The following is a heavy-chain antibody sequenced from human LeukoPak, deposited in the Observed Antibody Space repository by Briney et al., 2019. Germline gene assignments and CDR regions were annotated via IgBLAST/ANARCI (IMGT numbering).Heavy chain of an antibody. CDR3: ARDHYFDTSGYSRSQDY. CDR1: GLTFSVYS. D-gene: IGHD3-22*01. J-gene: IGHJ4*02. Sequence: GGSLRLSCAVSGLTFSVYSMNWVRQAPGKGLEWISYINSSSSGVYYADSVKGRFTISRDNAKNTLYLQMNSLRSEDTAVYYCARDHYFDTSGYSRSQDYWGQGTLATVSP. V-gene: IGHV3-48*01. CDR2: INSSSSGV.